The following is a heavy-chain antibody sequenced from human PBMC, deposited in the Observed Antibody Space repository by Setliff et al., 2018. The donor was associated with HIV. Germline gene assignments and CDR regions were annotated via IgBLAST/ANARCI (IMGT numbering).Heavy chain of an antibody. V-gene: IGHV5-51*01. CDR2: IYPGDSDP. CDR1: GYSFTNYW. CDR3: ARRSGYDWGGAYYYGMDV. D-gene: IGHD5-12*01. Sequence: PGESLKISCKASGYSFTNYWIGWVRQMPGKGLEWMGIIYPGDSDPRYSPSFQGQVTISADKSISAAYLQWSSLKASDTAMYYCARRSGYDWGGAYYYGMDVWGQGTTVTVSS. J-gene: IGHJ6*02.